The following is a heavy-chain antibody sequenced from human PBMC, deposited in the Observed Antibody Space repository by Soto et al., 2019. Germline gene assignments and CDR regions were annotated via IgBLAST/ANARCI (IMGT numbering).Heavy chain of an antibody. CDR2: IYYSGST. Sequence: PSETLSLTCTVSGGSISSYYWSWIRQPPGKGLEWIGYIYYSGSTNYNPSLKSRVTISVDTSKNQFSLKLSSVTAADTAVYYCARGPVDCSGGSRSVDAFDIWGQGKMVTVSS. V-gene: IGHV4-59*01. CDR1: GGSISSYY. CDR3: ARGPVDCSGGSRSVDAFDI. J-gene: IGHJ3*02. D-gene: IGHD2-15*01.